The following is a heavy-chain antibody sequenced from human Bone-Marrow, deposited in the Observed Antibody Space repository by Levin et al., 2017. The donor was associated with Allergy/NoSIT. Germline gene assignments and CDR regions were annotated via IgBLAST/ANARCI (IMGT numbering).Heavy chain of an antibody. Sequence: GESLKISCKASGYTFTDYGISWVRQAPGQGLEWMGWINVNNGHTNYIQKFQGRVTMTTDTSTSTAYMELRSLRSDDTAIYYCARGSDSWGQGTLVTVSS. CDR1: GYTFTDYG. J-gene: IGHJ4*02. CDR2: INVNNGHT. V-gene: IGHV1-18*01. CDR3: ARGSDS.